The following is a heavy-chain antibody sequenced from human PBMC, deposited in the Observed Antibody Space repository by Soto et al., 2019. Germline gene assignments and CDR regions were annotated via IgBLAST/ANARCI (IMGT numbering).Heavy chain of an antibody. CDR3: ARAPSLVFAYYFDY. CDR1: GFTFSSYA. D-gene: IGHD3-3*01. J-gene: IGHJ4*02. CDR2: ISGSGGST. Sequence: EVQLLESGGGLVQPGGSLRLSCAASGFTFSSYAMSWVRQAPGKGLEWVSAISGSGGSTYYADSVKGRFAISRDNSKNTLYLQMNSLRAEDTAVYYCARAPSLVFAYYFDYCGQGTLVTVSS. V-gene: IGHV3-23*01.